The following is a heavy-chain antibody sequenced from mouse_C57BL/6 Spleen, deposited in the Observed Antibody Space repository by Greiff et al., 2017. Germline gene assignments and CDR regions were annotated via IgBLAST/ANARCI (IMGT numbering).Heavy chain of an antibody. D-gene: IGHD1-1*01. V-gene: IGHV1-50*01. CDR1: GYTFTSYW. Sequence: VQLQQPGAELVKPGASVKLSCKASGYTFTSYWMQWVKQRPGQGLEWIGEIDPSDSYTNYNQKFKGKATLTVDTSSSTAYMQLSSLTSEDSAVYYCARRTVDWYFDVWGTGTTVTVSS. J-gene: IGHJ1*03. CDR3: ARRTVDWYFDV. CDR2: IDPSDSYT.